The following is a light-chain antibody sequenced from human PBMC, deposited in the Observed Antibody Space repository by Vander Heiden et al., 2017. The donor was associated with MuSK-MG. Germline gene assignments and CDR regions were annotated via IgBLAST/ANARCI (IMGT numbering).Light chain of an antibody. CDR1: HDLGNQ. CDR2: KAS. Sequence: DIQMTQSPSSLSASIGDRVTINCRASHDLGNQLVWFPQKPGKAPQRLIYKASKLQSGVPSRFSRSGYGTEFTLTIDSLQPEDFGIYHCLQQHDHPLTFGGGTKVEIK. J-gene: IGKJ4*01. CDR3: LQQHDHPLT. V-gene: IGKV1-17*01.